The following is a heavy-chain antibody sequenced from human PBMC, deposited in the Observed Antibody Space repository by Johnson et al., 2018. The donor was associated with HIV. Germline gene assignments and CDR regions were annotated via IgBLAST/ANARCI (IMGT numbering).Heavy chain of an antibody. CDR2: IWYDGNNK. Sequence: QMQLVESGGGVVQPGKSLRLTCAASGFSFSNYGMHWVRQAPGKGLEWVAAIWYDGNNKYYADSVKGRFTISRDNAKNTLSLQMNSLTEDDTAIYYCAKGDYYDSRGAFDIWGPGTMVTVSS. J-gene: IGHJ3*02. V-gene: IGHV3-33*06. D-gene: IGHD3-22*01. CDR3: AKGDYYDSRGAFDI. CDR1: GFSFSNYG.